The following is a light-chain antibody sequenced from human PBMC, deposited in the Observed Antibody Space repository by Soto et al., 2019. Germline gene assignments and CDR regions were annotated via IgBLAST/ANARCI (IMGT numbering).Light chain of an antibody. CDR1: QSVSSSY. CDR3: QQYGTSRA. Sequence: EIVLTQSPGTLSLSPGEKATLSCRASQSVSSSYLAWYQQKPGQAPRLLIYGASSRATGIPDRFSGSGSGTDFTLTINRLEPEDFAVYYCQQYGTSRAFSQGTKVENK. CDR2: GAS. J-gene: IGKJ1*01. V-gene: IGKV3-20*01.